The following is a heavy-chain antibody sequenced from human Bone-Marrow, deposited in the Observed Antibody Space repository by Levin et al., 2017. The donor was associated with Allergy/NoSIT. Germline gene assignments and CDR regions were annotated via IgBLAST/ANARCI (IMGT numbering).Heavy chain of an antibody. CDR1: GYTFSNYA. D-gene: IGHD3-22*01. CDR3: ARLGYYDSSGYYPDGMDV. J-gene: IGHJ6*02. Sequence: GESLKISCPASGYTFSNYAITWVRQAPGQGLEWMGWISAYNGNTIYAQKFQGRVTMTTDTSTSTAYMELRSLRSDDTAVYYCARLGYYDSSGYYPDGMDVWGQGTTVTVSS. V-gene: IGHV1-18*01. CDR2: ISAYNGNT.